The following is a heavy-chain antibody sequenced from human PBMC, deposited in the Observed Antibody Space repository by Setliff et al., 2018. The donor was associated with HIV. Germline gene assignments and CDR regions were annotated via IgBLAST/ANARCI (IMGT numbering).Heavy chain of an antibody. D-gene: IGHD6-13*01. Sequence: SVKVSCKTSGGTFISYAISWVRQAPGQGLDWMGGINPMFDASNYSQKFQGRVTITADESTSAAYMELSSLGSEDSAVYFCARPIRAAAGNDAFQVWGQGTMVTV. V-gene: IGHV1-69*13. CDR1: GGTFISYA. CDR2: INPMFDAS. J-gene: IGHJ3*01. CDR3: ARPIRAAAGNDAFQV.